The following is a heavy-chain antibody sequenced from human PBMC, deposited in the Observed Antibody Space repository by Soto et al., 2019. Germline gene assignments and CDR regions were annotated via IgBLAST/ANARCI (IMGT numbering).Heavy chain of an antibody. D-gene: IGHD2-15*01. Sequence: VASVKVSCKASGYTFTSYYIHWVRQAPGQGLEWMGIFNPGAGGRSYAQKFQGRVTMTRDTSTSTVYMELSRLRSEDTAVYYCARGYCSGGSCYRLYYYDMDVWGQGTTVTVS. CDR1: GYTFTSYY. CDR2: FNPGAGGR. J-gene: IGHJ6*02. CDR3: ARGYCSGGSCYRLYYYDMDV. V-gene: IGHV1-46*01.